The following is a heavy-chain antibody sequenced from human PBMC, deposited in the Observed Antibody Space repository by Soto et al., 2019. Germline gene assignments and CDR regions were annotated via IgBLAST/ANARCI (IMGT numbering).Heavy chain of an antibody. CDR1: GYTFTGYY. Sequence: PSVKVSCKASGYTFTGYYMHWVRQAPGQGLEWMGWINPNSGGTNYAQKFQGWVTMTRDTSISTAYMELSRLRSDDTAVYYCARDPGYSSSGYYYYGMDVWGQGTTVTVSS. J-gene: IGHJ6*02. D-gene: IGHD6-6*01. V-gene: IGHV1-2*04. CDR3: ARDPGYSSSGYYYYGMDV. CDR2: INPNSGGT.